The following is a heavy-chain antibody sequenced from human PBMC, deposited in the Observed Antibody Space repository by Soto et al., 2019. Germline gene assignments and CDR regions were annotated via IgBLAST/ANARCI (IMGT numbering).Heavy chain of an antibody. CDR1: GFSVNSNY. J-gene: IGHJ3*01. CDR3: ARDSTTASFDAFDV. D-gene: IGHD4-4*01. Sequence: GGSLRLSCAASGFSVNSNYMTWVRQAPGKGLEWVSVIYIGGSTYYADFGKDRFIISRDNSKNTVFLQMNSLRAEDTAVYYCARDSTTASFDAFDVWGQGTMVTVSS. CDR2: IYIGGST. V-gene: IGHV3-66*01.